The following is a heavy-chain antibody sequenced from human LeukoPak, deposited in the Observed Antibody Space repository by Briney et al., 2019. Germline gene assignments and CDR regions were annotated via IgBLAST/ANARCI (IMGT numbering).Heavy chain of an antibody. Sequence: ASVNVSCKASVGTFSSYAISWVRQAPGQGVEWMGRIIPILGIAKYAQKFQGRVTITADKSTSTAYMELSSLRSEDTAVYYCASPYYYASSGYYRPFDYWGQGTLVTVSS. CDR2: IIPILGIA. CDR1: VGTFSSYA. V-gene: IGHV1-69*04. D-gene: IGHD3-22*01. CDR3: ASPYYYASSGYYRPFDY. J-gene: IGHJ4*02.